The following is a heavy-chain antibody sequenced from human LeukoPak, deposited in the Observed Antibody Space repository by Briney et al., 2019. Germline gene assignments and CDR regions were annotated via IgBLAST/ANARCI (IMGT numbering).Heavy chain of an antibody. Sequence: GGSLRLSCAASGFTFSSYGMHWVRQAPGKGLEWVAFIRYDGSNKSYADSVKGRFTISRDNSKNTLYLQMNSLRAEDTAVYYCAKEVGVVVPAARGAFDIWGQGTMVTVSS. CDR3: AKEVGVVVPAARGAFDI. D-gene: IGHD2-2*01. J-gene: IGHJ3*02. V-gene: IGHV3-30*02. CDR1: GFTFSSYG. CDR2: IRYDGSNK.